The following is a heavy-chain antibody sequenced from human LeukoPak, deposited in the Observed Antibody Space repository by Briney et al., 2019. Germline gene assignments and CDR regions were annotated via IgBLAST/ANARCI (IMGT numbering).Heavy chain of an antibody. CDR3: ARLGGDYYELDAFDI. CDR2: ISSSSSYI. CDR1: GFTFSSYS. Sequence: GGSLRLSCAASGFTFSSYSMNWDRQAPGKVLEWVSSISSSSSYIYYADSVKGRFTISRDNAKNSLYLQMNSLRAEDTAVYYCARLGGDYYELDAFDIWGQGTMVTVSS. V-gene: IGHV3-21*01. D-gene: IGHD3-22*01. J-gene: IGHJ3*02.